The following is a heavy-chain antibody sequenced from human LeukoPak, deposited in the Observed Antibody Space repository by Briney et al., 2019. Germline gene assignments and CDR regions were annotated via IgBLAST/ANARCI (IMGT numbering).Heavy chain of an antibody. CDR2: IKSDGSST. V-gene: IGHV3-74*03. CDR1: GFTFSRYW. J-gene: IGHJ6*03. Sequence: PGGSLRLSCAASGFTFSRYWMSWVRQAPGNGLVWVSRIKSDGSSTKYADSVKGRFTISRDNAKSTMYLHMNSLRAEDTAVYYCAREVNGDYYYLDVWGRGTTVTVSS. D-gene: IGHD4-17*01. CDR3: AREVNGDYYYLDV.